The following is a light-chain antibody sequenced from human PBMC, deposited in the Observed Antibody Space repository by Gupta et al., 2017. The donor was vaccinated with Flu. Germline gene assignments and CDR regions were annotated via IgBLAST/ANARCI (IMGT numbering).Light chain of an antibody. CDR3: AAWDDSLNAV. V-gene: IGLV1-44*01. Sequence: QSVLPQPPSASGTPGQRVTISCSGSSSNIGSNTVNWYQQRPGTAPKLLIYSNNQRPSGVPDRFSGSKSGTSASLAISGLQSEDEADYYCAAWDDSLNAVFGTGTKVTVL. CDR2: SNN. J-gene: IGLJ1*01. CDR1: SSNIGSNT.